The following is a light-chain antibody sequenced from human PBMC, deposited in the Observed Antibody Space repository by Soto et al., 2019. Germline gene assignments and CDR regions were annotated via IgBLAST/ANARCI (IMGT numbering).Light chain of an antibody. CDR3: EQYGSSPVLT. J-gene: IGKJ4*01. V-gene: IGKV3-20*01. Sequence: EMVLTQSPGTLSLSPGERATLSCRASQSVSSSYLAWYQQKPGQAPGLLIYGASSRATGIPDRFSGSGSGTDFTLTISRLEPEDCAVYYCEQYGSSPVLTFGGGTKVE. CDR1: QSVSSSY. CDR2: GAS.